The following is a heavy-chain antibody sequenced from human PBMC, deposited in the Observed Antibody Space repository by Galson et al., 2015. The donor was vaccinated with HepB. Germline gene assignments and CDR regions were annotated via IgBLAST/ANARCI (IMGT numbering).Heavy chain of an antibody. CDR3: ASRGSIAVADWTES. V-gene: IGHV5-10-1*01. CDR2: IDPSDSYT. D-gene: IGHD6-19*01. CDR1: GYSFTSYW. J-gene: IGHJ5*01. Sequence: QSGAEVKKPGESLRISCKGSGYSFTSYWISWLRQMPGKGLEWMGRIDPSDSYTNYSPSFQGHVTISADKPISTAYLQWSSLKASDTAMYYCASRGSIAVADWTESWGQGTLVTVSS.